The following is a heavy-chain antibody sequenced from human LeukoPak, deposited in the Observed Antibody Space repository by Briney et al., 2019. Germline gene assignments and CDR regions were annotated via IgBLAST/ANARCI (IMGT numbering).Heavy chain of an antibody. CDR1: GGSISSSTYY. CDR2: IYYSGST. D-gene: IGHD3-10*01. J-gene: IGHJ5*02. V-gene: IGHV4-39*01. CDR3: ARHITAIVRSEENWFDP. Sequence: SETLSLTCTVSGGSISSSTYYWGWIRQPPGKGLEWIGSIYYSGSTYYNPSLKSRVTISVDTSKNQFSLKLSSVTAADTAVYYCARHITAIVRSEENWFDPWGQGTLVTVSS.